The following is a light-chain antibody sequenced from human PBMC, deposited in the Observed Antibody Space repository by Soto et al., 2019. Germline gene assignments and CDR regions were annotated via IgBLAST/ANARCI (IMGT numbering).Light chain of an antibody. V-gene: IGLV2-14*01. J-gene: IGLJ1*01. CDR1: SSDVGGYNY. Sequence: QSALTQPASVSGSPGQSITISCTGSSSDVGGYNYVSWYQQHPGKAPKLIIYEVSNRPSGVSNRFSGSKSGNTASLTISGLQAEDEADYYCSSYTTNSTPYVFGTGTKPTVL. CDR2: EVS. CDR3: SSYTTNSTPYV.